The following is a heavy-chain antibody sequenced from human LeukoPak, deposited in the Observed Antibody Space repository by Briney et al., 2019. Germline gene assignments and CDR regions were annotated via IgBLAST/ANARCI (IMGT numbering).Heavy chain of an antibody. V-gene: IGHV4-61*01. J-gene: IGHJ6*03. Sequence: SETLSLTCTVSGGSIRNSNYYWSWIRQPPGKGLEWIGYIYYSGSTNYNPSLKSRVTISVDTSKNQFSLKLSSVTAADTAVYYCARAVVVVPAALRVMDVWGKGTTVTVSS. CDR1: GGSIRNSNYY. CDR2: IYYSGST. CDR3: ARAVVVVPAALRVMDV. D-gene: IGHD2-2*01.